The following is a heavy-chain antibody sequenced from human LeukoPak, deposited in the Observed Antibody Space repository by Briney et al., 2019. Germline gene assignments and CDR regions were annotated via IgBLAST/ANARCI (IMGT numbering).Heavy chain of an antibody. J-gene: IGHJ4*02. V-gene: IGHV3-23*01. D-gene: IGHD3-22*01. CDR2: ISGSAIST. Sequence: GGSLRLSCAASGFTFSSYAMSWVRQAPEKGLEWVSAISGSAISTYYADSVKGHFTISRDNSKNSLYLQMNSLRAEDSAVYYCAKDHRGFYDSVVDVDYWGQGTLVTVSS. CDR3: AKDHRGFYDSVVDVDY. CDR1: GFTFSSYA.